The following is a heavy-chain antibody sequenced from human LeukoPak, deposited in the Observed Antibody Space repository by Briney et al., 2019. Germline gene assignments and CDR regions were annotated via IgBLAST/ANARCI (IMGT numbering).Heavy chain of an antibody. V-gene: IGHV5-51*01. CDR2: IYPGDSNT. D-gene: IGHD2-15*01. CDR3: ARQVCSGGSCYSASDY. Sequence: GESLKISCKSSGYNFTSYWIGWGRQVPGKGLEWMGIIYPGDSNTRYSPSFQGQVTISADKSISTAYLQWSSLKASDTAIYYCARQVCSGGSCYSASDYWGQGTLVTVSS. CDR1: GYNFTSYW. J-gene: IGHJ4*02.